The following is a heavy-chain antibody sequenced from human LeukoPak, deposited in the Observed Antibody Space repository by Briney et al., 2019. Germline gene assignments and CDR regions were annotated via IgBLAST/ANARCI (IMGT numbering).Heavy chain of an antibody. D-gene: IGHD6-19*01. CDR3: AREAVARAFDI. CDR2: INPNSGGT. Sequence: ASVKVSCKASGYTFTGYYMHWVRQAPGQGLEWMGWINPNSGGTNCAQKFQGWVTMTRDTSISTAYMELSRLRSDDTAVYYCAREAVARAFDIWGQGTMVTVSS. J-gene: IGHJ3*02. V-gene: IGHV1-2*04. CDR1: GYTFTGYY.